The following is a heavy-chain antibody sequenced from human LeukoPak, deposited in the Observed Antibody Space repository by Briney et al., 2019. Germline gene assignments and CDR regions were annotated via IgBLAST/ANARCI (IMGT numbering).Heavy chain of an antibody. CDR3: AKDSWSGNGIYDALDI. Sequence: GGSLRLSCAASGFTVSSNYMSWVRQAPGKGLEWVSVIYSGGSTYYADSVKGRFTISRDNSKNTLYLQMNSLRAEDTAVYYCAKDSWSGNGIYDALDIWGQGTMVTVSS. V-gene: IGHV3-53*01. CDR2: IYSGGST. CDR1: GFTVSSNY. D-gene: IGHD2-8*01. J-gene: IGHJ3*02.